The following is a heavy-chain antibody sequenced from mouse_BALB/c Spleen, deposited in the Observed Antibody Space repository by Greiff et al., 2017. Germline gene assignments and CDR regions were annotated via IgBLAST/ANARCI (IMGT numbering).Heavy chain of an antibody. Sequence: EVKVVESGGGLVKPGGSLKLSCAASGFTFSSYAMSWVRQSPEKRLEWVAEISSGGSYTYYPDTVTGRFTISRDNAKNTLYLEMSSLRSEDTAMYYCARVDGNYVFDVWGAGTTVTVSS. D-gene: IGHD2-1*01. CDR2: ISSGGSYT. V-gene: IGHV5-9-4*01. J-gene: IGHJ1*01. CDR3: ARVDGNYVFDV. CDR1: GFTFSSYA.